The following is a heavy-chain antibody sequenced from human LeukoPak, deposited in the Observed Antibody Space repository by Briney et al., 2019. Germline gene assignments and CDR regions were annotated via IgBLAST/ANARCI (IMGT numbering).Heavy chain of an antibody. CDR3: TRDNWYEILSFDY. Sequence: QTPSLTPAISRDSVSSETATWSSIRQSPSRGLEWLGRTYFRFKWSYDYAMSVKGRVSMSPDTSKNLFSLHLDSVTPEDTAIYYCTRDNWYEILSFDYWGEGALVAVSS. J-gene: IGHJ4*02. D-gene: IGHD3-9*01. CDR2: TYFRFKWSY. V-gene: IGHV6-1*01. CDR1: RDSVSSETAT.